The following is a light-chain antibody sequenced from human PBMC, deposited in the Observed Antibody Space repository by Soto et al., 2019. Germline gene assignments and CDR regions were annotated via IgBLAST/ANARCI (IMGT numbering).Light chain of an antibody. J-gene: IGKJ5*01. CDR2: DAS. Sequence: EMVGTQKTASLSWWAGESATLSSRDSRRTRSQLAWKQQNPGQAPSLLIYDASNRPTDIPARFSGSGSGTDSTLTIGRRDPADSAVYSCQHPSNWPITCAQGTRLEIK. CDR1: RRTRSQ. V-gene: IGKV3-11*01. CDR3: QHPSNWPIT.